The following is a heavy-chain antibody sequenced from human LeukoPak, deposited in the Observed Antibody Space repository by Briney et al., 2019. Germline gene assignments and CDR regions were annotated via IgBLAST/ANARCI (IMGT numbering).Heavy chain of an antibody. CDR1: GFSFNRYW. J-gene: IGHJ4*02. V-gene: IGHV3-74*01. CDR3: ARGGDGSNSLINY. Sequence: PGGSLRLSCAASGFSFNRYWMHWVRQVPGKGPVWVSRINSDGSTTNYADSVKGRFTIPRDNTKSMMYLQMNSLSVEDTAVYYCARGGDGSNSLINYWGQGTLVTVSS. CDR2: INSDGSTT. D-gene: IGHD5-24*01.